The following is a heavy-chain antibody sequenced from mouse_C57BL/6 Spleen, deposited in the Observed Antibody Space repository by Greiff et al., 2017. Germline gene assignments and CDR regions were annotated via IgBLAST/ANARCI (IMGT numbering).Heavy chain of an antibody. D-gene: IGHD1-1*01. CDR1: GFTFSDYG. J-gene: IGHJ2*01. CDR3: ARRHYGSSYYFDY. Sequence: EVKLVESGGGLVKPGGSLKLSCAASGFTFSDYGMHWVRQAPEKGLEWVAYISSGSSTIYYADTGKGRFTISRDNAKNTLFLQMTSLRSEDTAMYYCARRHYGSSYYFDYWGQGTTLTVSS. CDR2: ISSGSSTI. V-gene: IGHV5-17*01.